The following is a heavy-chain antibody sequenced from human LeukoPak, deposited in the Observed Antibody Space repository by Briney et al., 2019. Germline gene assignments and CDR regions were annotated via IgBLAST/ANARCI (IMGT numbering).Heavy chain of an antibody. CDR1: GFSFDDYG. D-gene: IGHD6-19*01. Sequence: GGSLRLSCAASGFSFDDYGMNWVRQAPGKGLEWVSGINWNGGSTGYADSVKGRFTISRDNAKNSLYLQMNSLRAEDTALYYCARDSVLIAVAVRGAFDIWGQGTMVTVSS. CDR3: ARDSVLIAVAVRGAFDI. CDR2: INWNGGST. J-gene: IGHJ3*02. V-gene: IGHV3-20*04.